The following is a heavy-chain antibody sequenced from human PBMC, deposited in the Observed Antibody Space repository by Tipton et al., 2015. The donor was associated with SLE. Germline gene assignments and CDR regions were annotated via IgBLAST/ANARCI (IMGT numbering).Heavy chain of an antibody. J-gene: IGHJ5*02. V-gene: IGHV4-34*01. D-gene: IGHD1-26*01. CDR2: INHSGST. CDR1: GGSFTMYY. Sequence: GLVKPSETLSLTCAVSGGSFTMYYWSWIRQSPGKGLEWIGEINHSGSTNYNPSLKARVTLSADTSKNQVSLRLTSVTAADTAVYYCATESGNWFDPWGQGILVTVSS. CDR3: ATESGNWFDP.